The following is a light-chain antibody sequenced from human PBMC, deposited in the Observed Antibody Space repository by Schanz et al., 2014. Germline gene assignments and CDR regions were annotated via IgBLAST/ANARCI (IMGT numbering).Light chain of an antibody. Sequence: QSALTQPASVSGSPGQSITISCTGTSSDVGGYNYVSWYQHHPGKAPKLMIYEVSKRPSGVPDRFSGSKSGNTASLTVSGLQAEDEADYYCSSYAGSNPYVLFGGGTKLTVL. CDR1: SSDVGGYNY. CDR2: EVS. CDR3: SSYAGSNPYVL. V-gene: IGLV2-8*01. J-gene: IGLJ2*01.